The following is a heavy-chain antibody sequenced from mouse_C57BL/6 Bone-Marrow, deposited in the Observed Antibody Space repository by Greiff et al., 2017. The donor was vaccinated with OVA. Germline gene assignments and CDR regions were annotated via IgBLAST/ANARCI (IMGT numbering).Heavy chain of an antibody. Sequence: VQLQQPGAELVKPGASVKLSCKASGYTFTSYWMHWVKQRPGQGLEWIGMIHPNSGSTNYNVKFKGKATLTADKSSSTAYMQLSSLTSEDSAVYFCARDHYYGSSSYAMDYWGQGTSVTVSS. CDR1: GYTFTSYW. CDR2: IHPNSGST. V-gene: IGHV1-64*01. CDR3: ARDHYYGSSSYAMDY. J-gene: IGHJ4*01. D-gene: IGHD1-1*01.